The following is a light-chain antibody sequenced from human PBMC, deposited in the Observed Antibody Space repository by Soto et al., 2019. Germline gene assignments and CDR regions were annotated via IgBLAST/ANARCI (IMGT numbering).Light chain of an antibody. V-gene: IGKV3-15*01. CDR1: QSVSSN. CDR2: GAS. Sequence: EVVMTQSPATLSVSLGDRATLSCRASQSVSSNLAWYQQKPGQAPRLLIYGASTRATGIPARFSGSGSGTEFTLTISSLQSEDFAVYDCQQYNNWPLTFGGGTKVEVK. CDR3: QQYNNWPLT. J-gene: IGKJ4*01.